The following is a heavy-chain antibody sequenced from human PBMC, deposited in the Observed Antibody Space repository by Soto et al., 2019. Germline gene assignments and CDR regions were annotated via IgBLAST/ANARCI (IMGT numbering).Heavy chain of an antibody. J-gene: IGHJ3*02. CDR2: ISYDGSNK. CDR3: ASSLMDTAHVGAFDI. Sequence: GGSLRLSCAASGFTFSSYAMHWVRQAPGKGLEWVAVISYDGSNKYYADSVKGRFTISRDNSKNTLYLQMNSLRAEDTAVYYCASSLMDTAHVGAFDIWGQGTTVTVPS. CDR1: GFTFSSYA. V-gene: IGHV3-30-3*01. D-gene: IGHD5-18*01.